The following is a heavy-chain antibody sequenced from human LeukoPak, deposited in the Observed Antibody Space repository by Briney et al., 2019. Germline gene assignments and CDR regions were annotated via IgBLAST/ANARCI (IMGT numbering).Heavy chain of an antibody. D-gene: IGHD3-22*01. J-gene: IGHJ3*02. CDR1: GYTFTSYG. CDR2: ISAYNGNT. Sequence: ASVKVSCKASGYTFTSYGISWVRQAPGQGLEWMGWISAYNGNTNYAQKLQGRVTMTTDTSTSTAYMELRSLRSDDTAVYYCARMAHDSSGYYYGGDDAFDIWGQGTMVTVSS. CDR3: ARMAHDSSGYYYGGDDAFDI. V-gene: IGHV1-18*01.